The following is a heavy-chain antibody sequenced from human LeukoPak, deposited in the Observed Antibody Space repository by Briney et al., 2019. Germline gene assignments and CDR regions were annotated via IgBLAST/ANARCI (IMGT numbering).Heavy chain of an antibody. D-gene: IGHD1-26*01. V-gene: IGHV4-4*07. CDR2: IYTSGST. CDR1: GGSFSGYY. Sequence: SETLPLTCAVYGGSFSGYYWSWIRQPAGKGLEWIGRIYTSGSTNYNPSLKSRVTMSVDTSKNQFSLKLSSVTAADTAVYYCARDGSPYYYYGMDVWGQGTTVTVSS. J-gene: IGHJ6*02. CDR3: ARDGSPYYYYGMDV.